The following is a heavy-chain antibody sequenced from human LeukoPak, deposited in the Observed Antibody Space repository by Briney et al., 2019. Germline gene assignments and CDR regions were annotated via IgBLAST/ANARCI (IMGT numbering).Heavy chain of an antibody. CDR2: IRYDGSSK. CDR1: GFTFSSYG. Sequence: GGSVRLSCAASGFTFSSYGMHWVRQAPGKGLEWVALIRYDGSSKYYADTVKGRVTISRDNSKNTLYLQMNSLRAEDTAVYYFAGLVPAARWFDPWGQGTLVTVSS. V-gene: IGHV3-30*02. D-gene: IGHD2-2*01. CDR3: AGLVPAARWFDP. J-gene: IGHJ5*02.